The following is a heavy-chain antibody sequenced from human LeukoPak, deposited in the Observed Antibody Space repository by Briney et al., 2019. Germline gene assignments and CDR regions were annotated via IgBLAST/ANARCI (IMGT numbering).Heavy chain of an antibody. CDR1: GGSISSYY. D-gene: IGHD6-19*01. CDR3: ARLGIVAGTRMGFDY. CDR2: IYYSGST. V-gene: IGHV4-59*08. J-gene: IGHJ4*02. Sequence: SETLSLTCTVSGGSISSYYWSWIRQPPGKGLEWIGCIYYSGSTNSNPSLKSRVTISVDTSKNQFSLKLSSVTAADTAVYYCARLGIVAGTRMGFDYWGREPWSPSPQ.